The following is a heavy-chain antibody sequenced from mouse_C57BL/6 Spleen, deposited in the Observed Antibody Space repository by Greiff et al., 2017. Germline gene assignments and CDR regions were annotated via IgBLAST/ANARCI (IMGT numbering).Heavy chain of an antibody. J-gene: IGHJ4*01. CDR3: ARRNYGSSHLYAMDY. CDR2: IYPGSGNT. D-gene: IGHD1-1*01. CDR1: GYTFTDYY. Sequence: QVQLQQSGAELVRPGASVKLSCKASGYTFTDYYINWVKQRPGQGLEWIAWIYPGSGNTYYNEKFKGKATLTAEKSSSTAYMQLSSLTSEDSAVYFCARRNYGSSHLYAMDYWGQGTSVTVSS. V-gene: IGHV1-76*01.